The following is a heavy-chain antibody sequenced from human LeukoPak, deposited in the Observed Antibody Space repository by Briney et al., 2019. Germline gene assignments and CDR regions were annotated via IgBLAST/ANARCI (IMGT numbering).Heavy chain of an antibody. Sequence: GGSLRLSCAASGFTFSTYSMNWVRQAPGKGLEWVSHISSSTSTIYYADSVKGRFTISRDNAKNSLYLQMNSLRAEDTAVYYCARGISSTGWYYYYMDVWGKGTTVTVSS. CDR3: ARGISSTGWYYYYMDV. CDR1: GFTFSTYS. CDR2: ISSSTSTI. D-gene: IGHD1-14*01. V-gene: IGHV3-48*01. J-gene: IGHJ6*03.